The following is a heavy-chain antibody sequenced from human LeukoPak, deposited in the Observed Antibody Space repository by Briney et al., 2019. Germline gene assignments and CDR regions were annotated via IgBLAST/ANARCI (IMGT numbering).Heavy chain of an antibody. V-gene: IGHV1-2*02. D-gene: IGHD5-12*01. CDR3: ARYSGYDEPFEY. J-gene: IGHJ4*02. CDR1: GYXFTGYY. CDR2: INPNSGGT. Sequence: ASVKVSCKASGYXFTGYYMHWVRQAPGQGLEWMGSINPNSGGTSYAQKLQGRVTMTRDTSVTTAYMELSRLRSDDTAVYYCARYSGYDEPFEYWGQGNLVTVSS.